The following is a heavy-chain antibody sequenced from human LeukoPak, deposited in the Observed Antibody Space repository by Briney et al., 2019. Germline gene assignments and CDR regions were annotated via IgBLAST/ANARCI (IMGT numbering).Heavy chain of an antibody. CDR2: ISSSSSTI. J-gene: IGHJ4*02. CDR3: ARDGRFEFYYDFWSGYYDY. V-gene: IGHV3-48*01. D-gene: IGHD3-3*01. CDR1: GFTFSSYS. Sequence: PGGSLRLSCAASGFTFSSYSMNWVRQAPGKRLEWVSYISSSSSTIYYADSVKGRFTISRDNAKNSLYLQMNSLRAEDTAVYYCARDGRFEFYYDFWSGYYDYWGQGTLVTVSS.